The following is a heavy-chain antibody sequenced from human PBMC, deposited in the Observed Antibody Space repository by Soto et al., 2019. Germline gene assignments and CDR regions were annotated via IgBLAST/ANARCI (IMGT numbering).Heavy chain of an antibody. CDR1: GFIFSSYG. CDR2: MSFDGSIK. CDR3: ATIAVPPAFDI. D-gene: IGHD6-19*01. J-gene: IGHJ3*02. V-gene: IGHV3-30*03. Sequence: QVPLVESGGGVVQPGRSLRLSCAASGFIFSSYGMNWVRQAPGKGLEWVAVMSFDGSIKYYADSVKGRFTISRDNSKNTLYLQMNSLRAEDTAVYYCATIAVPPAFDIWGQGTMVTVSS.